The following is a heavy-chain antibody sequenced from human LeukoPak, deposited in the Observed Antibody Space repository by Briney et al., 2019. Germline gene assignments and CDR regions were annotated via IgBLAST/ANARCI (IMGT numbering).Heavy chain of an antibody. Sequence: SETLSLTCTVSGVSISSYYWSWIRQPPGRGLEWIGYIYYSGSTNYNPSLKSRVTISVDTSKNQFSLKLSSVTAADTAVYYCAREISGYDWFDYWGQGTLVTVSS. CDR2: IYYSGST. J-gene: IGHJ4*02. CDR1: GVSISSYY. D-gene: IGHD5-12*01. CDR3: AREISGYDWFDY. V-gene: IGHV4-59*01.